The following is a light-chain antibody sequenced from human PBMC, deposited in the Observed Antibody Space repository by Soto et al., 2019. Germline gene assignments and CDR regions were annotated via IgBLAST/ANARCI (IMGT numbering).Light chain of an antibody. CDR2: EVN. CDR1: SSDVGGYNH. J-gene: IGLJ1*01. V-gene: IGLV2-11*01. Sequence: QSALTQPRSVSGSPGQSVTVSCTGTSSDVGGYNHVTWYQQHPGKAPKLMISEVNKRPSGVPDRFSGSKSGNTASLTISGLQAEDEADYYCCSFAVSTFVFGTGTKVTVL. CDR3: CSFAVSTFV.